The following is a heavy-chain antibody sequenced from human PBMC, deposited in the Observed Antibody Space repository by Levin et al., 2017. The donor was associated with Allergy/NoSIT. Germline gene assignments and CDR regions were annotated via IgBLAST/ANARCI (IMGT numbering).Heavy chain of an antibody. J-gene: IGHJ6*02. V-gene: IGHV1-69*13. CDR1: GGTFSSYA. Sequence: SVKVSCKASGGTFSSYAISWVRQAPGQGLEWMGGIIPIFGTANYAQKFQGRVTITADESTSTAYMELSSLRSEDTAVYYCGRAGMYSSSWFYYYGMDVWGQGTTVTVSS. CDR3: GRAGMYSSSWFYYYGMDV. D-gene: IGHD6-13*01. CDR2: IIPIFGTA.